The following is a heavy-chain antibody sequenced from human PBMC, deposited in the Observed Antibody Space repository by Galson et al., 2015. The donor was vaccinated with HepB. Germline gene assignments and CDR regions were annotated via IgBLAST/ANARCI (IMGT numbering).Heavy chain of an antibody. CDR2: INSDGSST. D-gene: IGHD2-8*02. J-gene: IGHJ6*03. V-gene: IGHV3-74*01. Sequence: SLRLSCPPSGFTFRSYWMPWLRQAPVKGLVWVSRINSDGSSTSYADSVKGRFTISRDNAKNTLYLQMNSLRSEDTAVYYCAREGTEYYYYYMDVWGKGTTVTVSS. CDR3: AREGTEYYYYYMDV. CDR1: GFTFRSYW.